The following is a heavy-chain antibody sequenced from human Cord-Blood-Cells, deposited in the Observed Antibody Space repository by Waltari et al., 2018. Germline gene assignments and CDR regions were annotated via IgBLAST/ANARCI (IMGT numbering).Heavy chain of an antibody. Sequence: QVTLKESGPVLVKPTETLTLTCTVSGFSLSNARMGVSWIRQPPGKALEWLAHIFSNDEKSYSTALKSRLTISKDTSKSQVVLTMTNMDPVDTATYYCARSMRYYDFWSGYWIDYWGQGTLVTVSS. CDR3: ARSMRYYDFWSGYWIDY. CDR1: GFSLSNARMG. J-gene: IGHJ4*02. D-gene: IGHD3-3*01. V-gene: IGHV2-26*01. CDR2: IFSNDEK.